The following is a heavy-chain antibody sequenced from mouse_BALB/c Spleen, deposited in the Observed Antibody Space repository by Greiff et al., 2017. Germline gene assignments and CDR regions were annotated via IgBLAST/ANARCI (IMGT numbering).Heavy chain of an antibody. D-gene: IGHD1-1*01. CDR2: IYPGDGDT. CDR3: AREAYYYGLDY. J-gene: IGHJ2*01. CDR1: GYTFTSYW. Sequence: QVQLQQSGAELARPGASVKLSCKASGYTFTSYWMQWVKQRPGQGLEWIGAIYPGDGDTRYTQKFKGKATLTADKSSSTAYMQLSSLASEDSAVYYCAREAYYYGLDYWGQGTTLTVSS. V-gene: IGHV1-87*01.